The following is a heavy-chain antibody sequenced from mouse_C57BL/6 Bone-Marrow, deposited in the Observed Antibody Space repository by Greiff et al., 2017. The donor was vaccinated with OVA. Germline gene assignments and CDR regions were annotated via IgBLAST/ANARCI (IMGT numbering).Heavy chain of an antibody. V-gene: IGHV5-12*01. CDR3: ARRRRDDYFDY. Sequence: EVMLVESGGGLVQPGGSLKLSCAASGFTFSDYYMYWVRQTPEKRLEWVAYISNGGGSTYYPDTVQGRFTISRDNAKNTLYLQMSRLKSEDTAMYYCARRRRDDYFDYWGQGTTLTVSS. D-gene: IGHD3-3*01. J-gene: IGHJ2*01. CDR1: GFTFSDYY. CDR2: ISNGGGST.